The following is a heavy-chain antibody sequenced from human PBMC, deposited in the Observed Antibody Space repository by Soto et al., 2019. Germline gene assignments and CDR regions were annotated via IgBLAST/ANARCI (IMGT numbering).Heavy chain of an antibody. CDR3: ARAGGVRWLYYFDY. D-gene: IGHD3-22*01. Sequence: SETLSLTCTVSGGSISSYYSSWIRQPPGKGLEWIGYIYYSGSTNYNPSLKSRVTISVDTSKNQFSLKLSSVTAADTAVYYCARAGGVRWLYYFDYWGQGTLVTVSS. J-gene: IGHJ4*02. V-gene: IGHV4-59*01. CDR1: GGSISSYY. CDR2: IYYSGST.